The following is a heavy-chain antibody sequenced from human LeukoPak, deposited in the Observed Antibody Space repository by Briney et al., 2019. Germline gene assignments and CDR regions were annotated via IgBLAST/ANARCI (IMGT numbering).Heavy chain of an antibody. J-gene: IGHJ1*01. CDR2: IRYDGSNK. CDR1: GFTFSSYG. V-gene: IGHV3-30*02. Sequence: PGGSLRLSCAASGFTFSSYGMHWVRQAPGKGLEWVAFIRYDGSNKYYADSVKGRFTISRDNSKNTLYLQMNSLRAEDTAVYYCAKALISSSWFEYFQHWGQGTLVTVSS. D-gene: IGHD6-13*01. CDR3: AKALISSSWFEYFQH.